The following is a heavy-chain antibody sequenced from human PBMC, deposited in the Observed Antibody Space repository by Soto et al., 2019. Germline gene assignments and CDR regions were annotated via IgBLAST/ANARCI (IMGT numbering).Heavy chain of an antibody. D-gene: IGHD1-1*01. J-gene: IGHJ4*02. V-gene: IGHV4-39*01. Sequence: SETLSLTCTVSGASISSSSYLWGWIRQPPGKGLEWIGSIYYSGSTYYNPSLNSRATISLATSKNQFSLKLSSVTAADTAVYYCARHGGPSRTGTGFGYWGQGTQVTVSS. CDR2: IYYSGST. CDR3: ARHGGPSRTGTGFGY. CDR1: GASISSSSYL.